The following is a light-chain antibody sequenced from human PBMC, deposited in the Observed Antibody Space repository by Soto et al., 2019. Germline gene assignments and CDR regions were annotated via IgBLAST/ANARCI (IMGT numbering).Light chain of an antibody. J-gene: IGLJ1*01. CDR2: EVS. Sequence: QSALTQPPSASGSPGQSVTISCTGTSSDVGGYNYVSWYQQHPGKAPKLMIYEVSKRPSGVPDRFSGSKSGNTASLTVSGLQAEDEADYYCSSYAGRNNWGTYVFGTGTKLTVL. V-gene: IGLV2-8*01. CDR3: SSYAGRNNWGTYV. CDR1: SSDVGGYNY.